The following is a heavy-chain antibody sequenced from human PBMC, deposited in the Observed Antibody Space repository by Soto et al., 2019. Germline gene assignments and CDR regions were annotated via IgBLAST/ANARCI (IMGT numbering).Heavy chain of an antibody. J-gene: IGHJ6*02. CDR1: GFTFSSYA. Sequence: GGSLRLSCAASGFTFSSYAMHWVRQAPGKGLEYVSAISSNGGSTYYADSVKGRFTISRDNSKNTLYLQMNSLRAEDMAVYYFAKDISCSSTSCHTNYYGMDVWGQGTTVTVSS. D-gene: IGHD2-2*01. V-gene: IGHV3-64*02. CDR3: AKDISCSSTSCHTNYYGMDV. CDR2: ISSNGGST.